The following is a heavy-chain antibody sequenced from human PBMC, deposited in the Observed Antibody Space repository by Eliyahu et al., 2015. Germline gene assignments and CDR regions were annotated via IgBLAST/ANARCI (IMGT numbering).Heavy chain of an antibody. CDR2: TYYRSKWYN. CDR1: GDSVSSNXPA. Sequence: QVQLQQSGPGLVKPSQTLSLTCSISGDSVSSNXPAWNWIRQSPSRGLEWLGRTYYRSKWYNDYAVSVKSRITINPDTSKNQFSLQLNSVTPEDTAVYYCAREGWWRFGERNWFDPWGQGTLVTVSS. J-gene: IGHJ5*02. CDR3: AREGWWRFGERNWFDP. D-gene: IGHD2-21*01. V-gene: IGHV6-1*01.